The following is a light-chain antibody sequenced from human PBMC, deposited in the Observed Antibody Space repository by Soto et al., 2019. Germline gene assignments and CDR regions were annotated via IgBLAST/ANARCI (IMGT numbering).Light chain of an antibody. V-gene: IGKV3-20*01. CDR2: GAS. CDR1: QSVSSNY. Sequence: EIVLTQAPGTLSLSPGERATLSCRASQSVSSNYLAWYQQKPGQAPRLLISGASSRATGIPDRFSGSGSGTDFTLTISRLEPDDFAVYYCQQYGGSPPFTFGPGTKVDIK. CDR3: QQYGGSPPFT. J-gene: IGKJ3*01.